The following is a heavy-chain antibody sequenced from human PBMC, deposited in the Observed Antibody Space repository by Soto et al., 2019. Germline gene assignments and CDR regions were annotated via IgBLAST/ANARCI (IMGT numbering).Heavy chain of an antibody. CDR1: GGSFSGYY. J-gene: IGHJ5*02. Sequence: PSETLSLTCAVYGGSFSGYYWSWIRQPPGKGLEWIGEINHSGSTNYNPSLKSRVTISVDTSKNQFSLKLSSVTAADTAVYYCARGLKARVIVTNWFDPWGQGTLVTVSS. D-gene: IGHD3-16*02. V-gene: IGHV4-34*01. CDR2: INHSGST. CDR3: ARGLKARVIVTNWFDP.